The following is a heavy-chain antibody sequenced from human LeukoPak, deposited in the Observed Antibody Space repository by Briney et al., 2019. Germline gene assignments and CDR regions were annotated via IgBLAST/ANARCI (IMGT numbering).Heavy chain of an antibody. Sequence: WASVTVSFTASGYTFIDYYIHWVRQAPGQGLECMGRINPYSGGTNYAQKFQGRVTMTRDTSISTAYMELSRLRSDDTAVYYCARDDNSGYFSGPWGQGTLVTVSS. CDR1: GYTFIDYY. CDR2: INPYSGGT. V-gene: IGHV1-2*06. D-gene: IGHD3-22*01. J-gene: IGHJ5*02. CDR3: ARDDNSGYFSGP.